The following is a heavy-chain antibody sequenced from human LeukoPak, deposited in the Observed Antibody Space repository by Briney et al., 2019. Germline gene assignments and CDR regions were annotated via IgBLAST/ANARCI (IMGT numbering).Heavy chain of an antibody. J-gene: IGHJ5*02. CDR1: GGTFSSYA. V-gene: IGHV1-69*06. Sequence: SVKVSCKASGGTFSSYATSWVRQAPGQGLEWMGGIIPIFGTANYAQKFQGRVTITADKSTSTAYMELSSLRSEDTAVYYCARDAGAYCGGDCAPRDWFDPWGQGTLVTVSS. CDR2: IIPIFGTA. CDR3: ARDAGAYCGGDCAPRDWFDP. D-gene: IGHD2-21*02.